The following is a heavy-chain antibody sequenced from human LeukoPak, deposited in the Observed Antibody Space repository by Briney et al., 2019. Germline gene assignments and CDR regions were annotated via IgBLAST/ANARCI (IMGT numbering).Heavy chain of an antibody. Sequence: GRSLRLSCAASGFTFSSYAMHWVRQAPGKGLEWVAFIRYDGSNKYYADSVKGRFTISRDNSKNTLYLQMNSLRAEDTAVYYCARGGGIGIARKYRDGYPTYFDYWGQGTLVTVSS. V-gene: IGHV3-30*04. CDR3: ARGGGIGIARKYRDGYPTYFDY. J-gene: IGHJ4*02. CDR1: GFTFSSYA. CDR2: IRYDGSNK. D-gene: IGHD5-24*01.